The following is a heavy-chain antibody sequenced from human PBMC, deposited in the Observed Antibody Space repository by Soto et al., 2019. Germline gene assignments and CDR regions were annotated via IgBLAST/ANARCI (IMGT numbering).Heavy chain of an antibody. J-gene: IGHJ6*02. CDR1: GYSFPSYW. V-gene: IGHV5-51*01. Sequence: LEVSCKGYGYSFPSYWIGWVRQMPGKGLEWMGIIYPGDSDTRYSPSFQGQVTISADKSISTAYLQWSSLKASDTAMYYCARHPLTYYYDSSGYIRGYYYYGMDVWGQGTTVTVSS. CDR2: IYPGDSDT. D-gene: IGHD3-22*01. CDR3: ARHPLTYYYDSSGYIRGYYYYGMDV.